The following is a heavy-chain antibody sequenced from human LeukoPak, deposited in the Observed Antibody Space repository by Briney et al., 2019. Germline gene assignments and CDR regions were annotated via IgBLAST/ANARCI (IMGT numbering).Heavy chain of an antibody. CDR1: GGTFSSYA. CDR2: LIPIFGTA. Sequence: SVKVSCKASGGTFSSYAISWVRQAPGQGLEWMGGLIPIFGTANYAQKFQGRVTITTDESTSTAYMELSSLRSEDTAVYYCASLVEPDFWSGQYYMDVWGKGTTVTVSS. V-gene: IGHV1-69*05. CDR3: ASLVEPDFWSGQYYMDV. J-gene: IGHJ6*03. D-gene: IGHD3-3*01.